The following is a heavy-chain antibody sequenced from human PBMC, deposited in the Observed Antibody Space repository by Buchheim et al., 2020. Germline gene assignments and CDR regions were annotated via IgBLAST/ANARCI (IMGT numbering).Heavy chain of an antibody. CDR1: GFTFSSYS. J-gene: IGHJ4*02. CDR3: ATAGFLEWLPIDY. V-gene: IGHV3-21*01. Sequence: EVQLVESGGGLVKPGGSLRLSCAASGFTFSSYSMNWVRQAPGKGLEWVSSISSSSSYIYYADSVKGRFTISRDNAKNSLYLQMNSLRAEDTAVYYCATAGFLEWLPIDYWGQGTL. CDR2: ISSSSSYI. D-gene: IGHD3-3*01.